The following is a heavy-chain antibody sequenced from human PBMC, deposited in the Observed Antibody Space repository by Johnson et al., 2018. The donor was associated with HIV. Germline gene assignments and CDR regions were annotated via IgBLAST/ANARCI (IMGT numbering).Heavy chain of an antibody. D-gene: IGHD3-22*01. J-gene: IGHJ3*02. V-gene: IGHV3-33*06. CDR1: GFTFSSFG. CDR3: AKGCRWLLERTYAFDI. Sequence: HVQLVESGGGVVQPGRSLRLSCAASGFTFSSFGMHWVRQAPGKGLEWVAVIWHDGSDKYYADSVKGRFTISRDNSRNTVYLQMNSLRVEDTAVYYCAKGCRWLLERTYAFDIWGQGTMVTVSS. CDR2: IWHDGSDK.